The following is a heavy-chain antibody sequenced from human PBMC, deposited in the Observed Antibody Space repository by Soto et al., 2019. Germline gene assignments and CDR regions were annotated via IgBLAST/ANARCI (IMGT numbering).Heavy chain of an antibody. Sequence: SVKVSCKASGGTFSSYAISWVRQAPGQGLEWMGGIIPIFGTANYAQKFQGRVTITADESTSTAYMELSSLRSEDTAVYYCARELVGGYYDSSGYPASGWGQGTTVTVSS. J-gene: IGHJ6*02. CDR1: GGTFSSYA. V-gene: IGHV1-69*13. CDR2: IIPIFGTA. CDR3: ARELVGGYYDSSGYPASG. D-gene: IGHD3-22*01.